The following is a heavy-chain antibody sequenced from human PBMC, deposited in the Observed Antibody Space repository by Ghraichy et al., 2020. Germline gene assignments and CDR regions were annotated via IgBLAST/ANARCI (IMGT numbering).Heavy chain of an antibody. Sequence: GGSLRLSCSASEFTFGSYPMSWVRQAPGKGLEYVSGLSINGVTTNYADSVKGRFTVSRDNSKNTLYFQMSSLRPEDTAVYYCVRRAEDDIWGSLRPFDYWGQGTLVTVSS. CDR2: LSINGVTT. D-gene: IGHD3-16*01. V-gene: IGHV3-64D*06. CDR1: EFTFGSYP. CDR3: VRRAEDDIWGSLRPFDY. J-gene: IGHJ4*02.